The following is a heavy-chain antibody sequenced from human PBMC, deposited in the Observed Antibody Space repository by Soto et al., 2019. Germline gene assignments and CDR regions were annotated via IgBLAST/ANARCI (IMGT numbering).Heavy chain of an antibody. J-gene: IGHJ4*02. CDR1: GFSLSNARMG. CDR2: IFSNDEK. Sequence: QVTLKESGPVLVNPTETLTLTCTVSGFSLSNARMGVSWIRQPPGKALEWLAHIFSNDEKSYSTSLKSRLTISKDPAKSQVVLTMTNMDPVDTATYYCARIWTWRVEYSSSYGIQYFDYWGQGTLVTVSS. CDR3: ARIWTWRVEYSSSYGIQYFDY. V-gene: IGHV2-26*01. D-gene: IGHD6-6*01.